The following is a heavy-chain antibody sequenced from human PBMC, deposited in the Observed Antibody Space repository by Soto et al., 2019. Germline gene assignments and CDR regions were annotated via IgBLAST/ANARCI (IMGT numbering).Heavy chain of an antibody. V-gene: IGHV3-21*01. CDR2: ISSSSSYI. J-gene: IGHJ6*02. CDR3: ARSVVVTAYYYYYGMDV. D-gene: IGHD2-21*02. Sequence: GGSLRLSCAAPGFTFSSYSMNWVRQAPGKGLEWVSSISSSSSYIYYADSVKGRFTISRDNAKNSLYLQMNSLRAEDTAVYYCARSVVVTAYYYYYGMDVWGQGTTVTGSS. CDR1: GFTFSSYS.